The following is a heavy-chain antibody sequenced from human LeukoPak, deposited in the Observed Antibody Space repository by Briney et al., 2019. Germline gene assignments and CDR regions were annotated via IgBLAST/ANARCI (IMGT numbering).Heavy chain of an antibody. CDR1: GFTVSSNY. CDR2: IYSGGST. D-gene: IGHD6-19*01. CDR3: ARGLSGWYQGGFYFDY. Sequence: GGSLRLSCAASGFTVSSNYMSWVRQAPGKGLEWVSVIYSGGSTYYADSVKGRFTISRDNSKNTLYLQMNSLRAEDTALYYCARGLSGWYQGGFYFDYWGQGTLVTVSS. V-gene: IGHV3-66*01. J-gene: IGHJ4*02.